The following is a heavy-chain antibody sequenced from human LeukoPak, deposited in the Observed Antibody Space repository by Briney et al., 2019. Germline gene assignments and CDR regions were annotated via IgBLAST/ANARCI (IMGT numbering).Heavy chain of an antibody. Sequence: SXXXXXXXGXXWVRQAPGXGREGVSFISLDGSNKYYADSVKXRFTISRDXXKNSLYLQMNRLRGEDTAVYYCAKPHFDYWGQGTLVTVSS. J-gene: IGHJ4*02. CDR3: AKPHFDY. CDR1: XXXXXXXG. CDR2: ISLDGSNK. V-gene: IGHV3-30*02.